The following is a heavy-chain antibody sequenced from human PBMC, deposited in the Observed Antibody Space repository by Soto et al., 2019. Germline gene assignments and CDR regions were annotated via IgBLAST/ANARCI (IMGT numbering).Heavy chain of an antibody. V-gene: IGHV3-11*01. CDR1: GFTFSDHY. J-gene: IGHJ4*03. Sequence: PGGSQRLSCAASGFTFSDHYMGWIRQAPGKGLEWVSYISDSGITTYYADSVKGRFTISRDNAKKSLFLQMNSLRAEDTAVYYCARPGPNYEHFSDSWGHGTLVTVSS. D-gene: IGHD4-4*01. CDR3: ARPGPNYEHFSDS. CDR2: ISDSGITT.